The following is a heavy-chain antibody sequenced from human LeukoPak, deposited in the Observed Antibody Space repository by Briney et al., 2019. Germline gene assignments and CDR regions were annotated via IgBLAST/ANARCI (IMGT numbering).Heavy chain of an antibody. D-gene: IGHD2-15*01. Sequence: GGSLRLSCAASGFTFSSYGMHWVRQAPGKGLEWVAFIRYDGSNKYYADSVKGRFTISRDNSKNTLYLQMNSLRAEDTAVYYCAKDRGYCSDGSCYFLGIDIWGQGTMVTVSS. CDR3: AKDRGYCSDGSCYFLGIDI. V-gene: IGHV3-30*02. J-gene: IGHJ3*02. CDR1: GFTFSSYG. CDR2: IRYDGSNK.